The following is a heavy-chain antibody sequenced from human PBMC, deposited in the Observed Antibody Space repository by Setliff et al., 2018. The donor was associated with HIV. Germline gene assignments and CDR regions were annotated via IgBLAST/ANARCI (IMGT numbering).Heavy chain of an antibody. D-gene: IGHD3-10*01. J-gene: IGHJ6*03. CDR3: ARDWVSLDRGTSMDV. CDR2: INVDGTYI. Sequence: GGSLRLSCVASGFTLSDYWINWVRQAPGEGLVWVSRINVDGTYIGYADSMKGRFTISRDNSENTLYLQMNSLRAEDTAVYYCARDWVSLDRGTSMDVWGKGTTVTVSS. V-gene: IGHV3-74*01. CDR1: GFTLSDYW.